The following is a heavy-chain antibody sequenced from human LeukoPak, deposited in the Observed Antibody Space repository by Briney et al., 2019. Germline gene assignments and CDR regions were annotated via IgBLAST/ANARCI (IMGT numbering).Heavy chain of an antibody. CDR3: ARDKYTGYETFAY. CDR1: GYTFTGYY. J-gene: IGHJ4*02. V-gene: IGHV1-2*02. D-gene: IGHD5-12*01. CDR2: INPNNGGT. Sequence: ASVKVSCKASGYTFTGYYIHWVRQAPGQGLEWMGWINPNNGGTNYAQKFQGGVTMTRDTSISTAYMELNRLTSDDKAVYYCARDKYTGYETFAYWGQGPPATVSS.